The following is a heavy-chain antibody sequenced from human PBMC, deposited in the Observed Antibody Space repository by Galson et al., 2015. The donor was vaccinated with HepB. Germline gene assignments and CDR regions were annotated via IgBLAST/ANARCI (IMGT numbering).Heavy chain of an antibody. Sequence: SVKVSCKASGYTFTSYAMHWVRQAPGQRLEWMGWINAGNGNTKYSQKFQGRVTITRDTSASTAYMELSSLRSEDTAVYYCARGGSGHGSGSYSILYYYYGMDVWGQGTTVTVSS. CDR2: INAGNGNT. CDR1: GYTFTSYA. CDR3: ARGGSGHGSGSYSILYYYYGMDV. V-gene: IGHV1-3*01. D-gene: IGHD3-10*01. J-gene: IGHJ6*02.